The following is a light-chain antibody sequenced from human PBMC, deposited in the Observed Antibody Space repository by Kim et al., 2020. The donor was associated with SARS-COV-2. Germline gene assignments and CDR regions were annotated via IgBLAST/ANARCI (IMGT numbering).Light chain of an antibody. CDR1: HRISSA. CDR3: QQFNN. V-gene: IGKV1D-13*01. J-gene: IGKJ3*01. CDR2: DAA. Sequence: SSLSASGGGRVTITCPASHRISSALAWYQQKPGKATKLLIYDAASLESGIPSRFSGSGSGTDFTLTIRSLQPEDFANYYCQQFNNFGPGTKVDIK.